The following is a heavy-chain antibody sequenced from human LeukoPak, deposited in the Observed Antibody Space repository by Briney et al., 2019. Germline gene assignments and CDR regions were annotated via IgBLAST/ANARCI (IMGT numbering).Heavy chain of an antibody. CDR3: ARERYSSGPSYMDV. J-gene: IGHJ6*03. V-gene: IGHV1-2*02. D-gene: IGHD6-25*01. CDR2: INPNSGGT. Sequence: ASVKVSCKASGYTFTGYYMHWVRQAPGQGLEWMGWINPNSGGTNYAQKFQGRVTMTTETSTSTAYMELRSLRSDDTAVYYCARERYSSGPSYMDVWGKGTTVTVSS. CDR1: GYTFTGYY.